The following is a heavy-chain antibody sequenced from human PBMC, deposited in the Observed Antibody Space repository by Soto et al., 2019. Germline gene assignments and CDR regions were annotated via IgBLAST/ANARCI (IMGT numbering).Heavy chain of an antibody. V-gene: IGHV3-30*18. J-gene: IGHJ4*02. Sequence: PGGSLRLSCAASGFTFSSYGMHWVRQAPGKGLEWVAVISYDGSNKYYADSVKGRFTISRDNSKNTLYLQMNSLRAEDTAVYYCAKEITIQRGFDYWGQGTLVTVPS. CDR3: AKEITIQRGFDY. D-gene: IGHD3-10*01. CDR2: ISYDGSNK. CDR1: GFTFSSYG.